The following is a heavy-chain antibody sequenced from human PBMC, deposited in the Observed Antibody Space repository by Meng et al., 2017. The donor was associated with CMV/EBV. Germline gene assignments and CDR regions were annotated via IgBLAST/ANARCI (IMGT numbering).Heavy chain of an antibody. CDR1: GFTFSSYS. Sequence: GESLKISCAASGFTFSSYSMNWVRQAPGKGLEWVSSISSSSSYIYYADSVKGRFTVSRDNAKNSLYLQMNSLRAEDTAVYYCAREGPGPSYYDVWSGYYTGAAFDIWGQGTMVTVSS. V-gene: IGHV3-21*01. J-gene: IGHJ3*02. CDR2: ISSSSSYI. CDR3: AREGPGPSYYDVWSGYYTGAAFDI. D-gene: IGHD3-3*01.